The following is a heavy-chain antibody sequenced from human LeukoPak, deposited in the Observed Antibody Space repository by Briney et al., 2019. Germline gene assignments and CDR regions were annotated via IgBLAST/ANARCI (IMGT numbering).Heavy chain of an antibody. J-gene: IGHJ4*02. CDR2: IRYDGSNK. Sequence: GGSLRLSCAASGFTFSSYGMHWVRQAPGKGLEWVAFIRYDGSNKYYADSVKGRFTISRDNSKNTLYLQMNSLRAEDTALYYCVKEKDNFISTSLDYWGRGTLVTVSS. CDR3: VKEKDNFISTSLDY. V-gene: IGHV3-30*02. CDR1: GFTFSSYG. D-gene: IGHD3-9*01.